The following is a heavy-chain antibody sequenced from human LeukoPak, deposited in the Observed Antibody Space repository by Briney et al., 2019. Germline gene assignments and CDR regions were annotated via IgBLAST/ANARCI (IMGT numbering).Heavy chain of an antibody. CDR1: GGSISSYY. D-gene: IGHD3-9*01. Sequence: SETLSLTCTVSGGSISSYYWSWIRQPPGKGLEWVGYIYYSGSTNYNPSLKSRVTISVDTSKNQFSLKLSSVTAADTAVYYCARYFDWFHFDYWGQGTLVTVSS. V-gene: IGHV4-59*01. CDR3: ARYFDWFHFDY. J-gene: IGHJ4*02. CDR2: IYYSGST.